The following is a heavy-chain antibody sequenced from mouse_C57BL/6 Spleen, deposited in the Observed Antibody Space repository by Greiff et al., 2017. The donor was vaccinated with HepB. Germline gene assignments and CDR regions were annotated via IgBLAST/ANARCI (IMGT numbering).Heavy chain of an antibody. D-gene: IGHD2-3*01. Sequence: EVKLQESGPGLVKPSQSLSLTCSVTGYSITSGYYWNWIRQFPGNKLEWMGYISYDGSNNYNPSLKNRISITRDTSKNQFFLKLNSVTTEDTATYYCAREEPGDGYYPYAMDYWGQGTSVTVSS. J-gene: IGHJ4*01. V-gene: IGHV3-6*01. CDR1: GYSITSGYY. CDR3: AREEPGDGYYPYAMDY. CDR2: ISYDGSN.